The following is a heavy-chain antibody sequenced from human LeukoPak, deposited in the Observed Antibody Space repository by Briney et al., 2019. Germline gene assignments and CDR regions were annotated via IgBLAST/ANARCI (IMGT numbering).Heavy chain of an antibody. Sequence: AGGSLRLSCAASGFNFGSCSMTWVRQAPGKGLEWVAFIRYDGSNKYYADSVKGRFTISRDNSKNTLYLQMNSLRAEDTAVYYCAKESHYYDSSGYDYWGQGTLVTVSS. CDR1: GFNFGSCS. V-gene: IGHV3-30*02. CDR3: AKESHYYDSSGYDY. J-gene: IGHJ4*02. D-gene: IGHD3-22*01. CDR2: IRYDGSNK.